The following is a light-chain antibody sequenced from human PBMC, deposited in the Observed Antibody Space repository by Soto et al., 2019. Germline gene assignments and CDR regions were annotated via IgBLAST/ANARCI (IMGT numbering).Light chain of an antibody. Sequence: DIQMTQSPSSLSASAGDRVTITCRASRGIRKDLAWYQQKPGKAPKRLIYAASTLESGVPPRFSGSGSGTEFTLTISSLQPEDFATYYCLQYNNYPRTFGQGTRVDIK. V-gene: IGKV1-17*01. CDR1: RGIRKD. CDR3: LQYNNYPRT. J-gene: IGKJ1*01. CDR2: AAS.